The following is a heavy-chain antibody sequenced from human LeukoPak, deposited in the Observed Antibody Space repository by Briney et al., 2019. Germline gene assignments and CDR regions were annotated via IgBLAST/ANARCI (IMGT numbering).Heavy chain of an antibody. CDR3: ARAPRWLFPSYFDY. Sequence: SETLSLTCAVYGGSFSGYYWSWIRQPPGKGLEWIGEINHSGSTNYNLSLKSRVTISVDTSKNQFSLKLSSVTAADTAVYYCARAPRWLFPSYFDYWGQGTLVTVSS. CDR2: INHSGST. D-gene: IGHD3-22*01. V-gene: IGHV4-34*01. CDR1: GGSFSGYY. J-gene: IGHJ4*02.